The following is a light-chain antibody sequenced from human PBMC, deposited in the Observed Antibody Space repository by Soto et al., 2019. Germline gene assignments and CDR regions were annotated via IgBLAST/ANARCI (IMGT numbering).Light chain of an antibody. CDR1: QSVTNGH. V-gene: IGKV3-11*01. CDR3: QQRSNWPLT. J-gene: IGKJ4*01. CDR2: DAS. Sequence: EIVLTQSPGTLSVSPGERATLSCRASQSVTNGHLAWYQQKPGQAPRLLIYDASNRATGIPARFSGSGSGTDFTLTISSLEPEDFAVYYCQQRSNWPLTFGGGTKVDIK.